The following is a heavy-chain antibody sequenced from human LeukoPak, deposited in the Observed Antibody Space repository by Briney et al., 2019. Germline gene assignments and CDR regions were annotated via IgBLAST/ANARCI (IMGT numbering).Heavy chain of an antibody. CDR3: AREPLLNYNWFDP. CDR1: GDSIGNSDYF. Sequence: SETLSLTCIVSGDSIGNSDYFWGWFRQPPGKGLEWIGSMFYSGSTYYNPSLKSRVTISVDTPKNQFSLKLSSVTAADTAVYYCAREPLLNYNWFDPWGQGTLVTVSS. CDR2: MFYSGST. J-gene: IGHJ5*02. V-gene: IGHV4-39*07. D-gene: IGHD2/OR15-2a*01.